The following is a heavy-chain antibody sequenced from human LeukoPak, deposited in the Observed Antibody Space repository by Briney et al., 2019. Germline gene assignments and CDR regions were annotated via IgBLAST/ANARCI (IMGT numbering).Heavy chain of an antibody. V-gene: IGHV6-1*01. J-gene: IGHJ4*02. CDR2: TYYRSQLYY. D-gene: IGHD6-13*01. CDR1: GDSVSSNIAT. CDR3: ARERSSWYYLDY. Sequence: SQTLSLTCVISGDSVSSNIATWHWLRQSPSRGLEWLGRTYYRSQLYYDYAVSVRSRITINPDTSKNQFSLQLSSVTPEDTAVYFCARERSSWYYLDYWGQGMLVTVSS.